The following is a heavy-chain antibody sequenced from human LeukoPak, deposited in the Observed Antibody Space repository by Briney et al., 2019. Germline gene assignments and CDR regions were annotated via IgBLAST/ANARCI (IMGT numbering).Heavy chain of an antibody. V-gene: IGHV4-61*02. CDR3: ARVVFYYYDSSGYVHLFDY. Sequence: SETLSLTCTVSGGSISSGSYYWSWIRQPAGKGLEWIGRIYTSGSTNYNPSLKSRVTISVDTSKNQFSLKLSSVTAADTAVYYCARVVFYYYDSSGYVHLFDYWGQGTLVTVSS. CDR2: IYTSGST. D-gene: IGHD3-22*01. CDR1: GGSISSGSYY. J-gene: IGHJ4*02.